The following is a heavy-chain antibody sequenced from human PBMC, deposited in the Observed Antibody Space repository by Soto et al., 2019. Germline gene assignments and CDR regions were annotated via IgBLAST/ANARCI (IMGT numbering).Heavy chain of an antibody. D-gene: IGHD4-17*01. V-gene: IGHV4-39*01. CDR3: ARHGNTVTTGYYYGMDV. CDR2: MYYSGRT. CDR1: GASIISSNYY. J-gene: IGHJ6*02. Sequence: SETLSLTCTVSGASIISSNYYWVWIRQPPGRGLEWIGTMYYSGRTYYNPSLKSRVTTSVDTSKNQFSLKLSAVTATDTAVYYCARHGNTVTTGYYYGMDVWGQGTTVT.